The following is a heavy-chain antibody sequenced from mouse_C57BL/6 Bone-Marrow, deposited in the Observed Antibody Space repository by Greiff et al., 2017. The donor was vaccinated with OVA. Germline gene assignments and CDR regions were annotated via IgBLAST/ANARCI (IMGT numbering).Heavy chain of an antibody. J-gene: IGHJ4*01. V-gene: IGHV1-9*01. CDR1: GYTFTGYW. D-gene: IGHD2-3*01. CDR3: ARNRYDGYFPPYAMDD. Sequence: QVQLQQSGAELMKPGASVKLSCKATGYTFTGYWIAWVKQRPGHGLEWIGEILPGSGSTNYNEKFKGKATFTADTSSNTAYMQLSSRTTEDSAIYYCARNRYDGYFPPYAMDDWGQGTSVTVSS. CDR2: ILPGSGST.